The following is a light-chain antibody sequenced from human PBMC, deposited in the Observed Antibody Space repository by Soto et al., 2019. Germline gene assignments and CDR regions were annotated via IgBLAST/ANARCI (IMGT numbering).Light chain of an antibody. Sequence: SYELTQPPSVSVSPGQTASITCSGDKLGDKYACWYQQKPGQSPVLVIYQDSKRPSGIPERFSGSNSGNTATLTISGTQAMDEDDYYCQAWDSSSALVFGGGTKLTVL. V-gene: IGLV3-1*01. J-gene: IGLJ2*01. CDR3: QAWDSSSALV. CDR2: QDS. CDR1: KLGDKY.